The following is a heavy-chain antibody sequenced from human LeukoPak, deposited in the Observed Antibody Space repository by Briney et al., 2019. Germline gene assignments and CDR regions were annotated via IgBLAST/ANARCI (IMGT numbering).Heavy chain of an antibody. CDR1: GFTVSSNY. D-gene: IGHD6-19*01. CDR3: ARGYSSGGGPFDR. V-gene: IGHV3-53*01. J-gene: IGHJ5*02. CDR2: IDTSGST. Sequence: AGGSLRLSCAASGFTVSSNYMSLVRQAPGKGLEWVSVIDTSGSTYYADSVKGRFTISRDNSKNTLYLQMNSLRAEDTAVYYCARGYSSGGGPFDRWGQGTLVTVSS.